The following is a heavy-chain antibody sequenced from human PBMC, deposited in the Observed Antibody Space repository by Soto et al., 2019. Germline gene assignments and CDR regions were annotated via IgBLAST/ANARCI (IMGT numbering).Heavy chain of an antibody. CDR3: ARDHGDDGWEFDS. J-gene: IGHJ4*02. D-gene: IGHD4-17*01. Sequence: QVQLQESGPGLVKPSQSLSLTCTVSGGSISSGGYYWNWIRQHPGKGLEWIGYIYYSGSTYYNPSLKSRVTISVDTSKNQFSLKLSSVTAADTAVYYCARDHGDDGWEFDSWGQGTLVTVSS. V-gene: IGHV4-31*03. CDR1: GGSISSGGYY. CDR2: IYYSGST.